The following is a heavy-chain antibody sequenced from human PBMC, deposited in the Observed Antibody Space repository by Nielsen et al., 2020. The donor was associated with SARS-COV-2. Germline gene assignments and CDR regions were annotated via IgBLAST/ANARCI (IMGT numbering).Heavy chain of an antibody. CDR3: ARSTFHRSSWYSMDV. J-gene: IGHJ6*02. D-gene: IGHD6-13*01. Sequence: GGSLRLSCVASGFNFNTYSMNWVRQAPGKGLEWVSYISGGSATIYYADSVTGRFTISRDNVKNSLYLQLSSLSAEDTAVYYCARSTFHRSSWYSMDVWGQVTTVTVSS. CDR1: GFNFNTYS. V-gene: IGHV3-48*01. CDR2: ISGGSATI.